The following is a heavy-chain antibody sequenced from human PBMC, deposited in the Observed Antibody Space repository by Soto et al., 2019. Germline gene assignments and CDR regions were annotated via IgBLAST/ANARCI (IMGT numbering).Heavy chain of an antibody. D-gene: IGHD6-13*01. CDR3: ASWVIALSGTGYFRH. V-gene: IGHV3-21*01. J-gene: IGHJ1*01. Sequence: PGGSLRLSCAASGFSFSTYNMNWVRQAPGKGLEWVSSIDASSTHIYYADSVKGRFTISRDNGKSSLYLQMDSLTAEDTAIYYCASWVIALSGTGYFRHWGQGTLVTVSS. CDR2: IDASSTHI. CDR1: GFSFSTYN.